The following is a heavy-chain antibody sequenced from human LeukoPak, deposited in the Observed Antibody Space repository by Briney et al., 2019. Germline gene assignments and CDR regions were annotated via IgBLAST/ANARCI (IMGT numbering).Heavy chain of an antibody. D-gene: IGHD4-11*01. J-gene: IGHJ5*02. Sequence: SETLSLTCGVYGATFSAYYWSWIRQPPGKGLEWIGEINHSGSTNYNPSLKSRVTISVDTSKNQFSLKLSSVTAADTAVYYCARITPSNYAWFDPWGQGTLVTVSS. CDR1: GATFSAYY. CDR3: ARITPSNYAWFDP. CDR2: INHSGST. V-gene: IGHV4-34*01.